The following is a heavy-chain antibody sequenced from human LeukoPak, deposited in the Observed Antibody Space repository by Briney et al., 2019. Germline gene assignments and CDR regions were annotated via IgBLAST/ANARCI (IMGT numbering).Heavy chain of an antibody. V-gene: IGHV4-34*01. CDR2: INHGGGT. CDR3: ARYLDYGGNSRVFQH. CDR1: GGSLSAYY. D-gene: IGHD4-23*01. J-gene: IGHJ1*01. Sequence: SETLSLTCAVYGGSLSAYYWTWIRQPPGKGLEWIGEINHGGGTNYNPSLKSRVTISIDTSKNQFSLKLSSVTAADTAVYYCARYLDYGGNSRVFQHWGQGTLVTVSS.